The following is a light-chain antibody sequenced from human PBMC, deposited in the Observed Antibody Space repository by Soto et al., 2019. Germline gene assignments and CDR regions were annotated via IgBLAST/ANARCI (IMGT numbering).Light chain of an antibody. Sequence: DIVMTQSPASLAVSLGERATINCKSSQSVLYSSNNKNYLAWYQQKPGQPPTLLIYSASTRESGVPDRFSGSGSGADFTLTISSLQAEDVAYYYCQQYYSTPRTFGQGTKVEIK. CDR2: SAS. CDR1: QSVLYSSNNKNY. CDR3: QQYYSTPRT. J-gene: IGKJ1*01. V-gene: IGKV4-1*01.